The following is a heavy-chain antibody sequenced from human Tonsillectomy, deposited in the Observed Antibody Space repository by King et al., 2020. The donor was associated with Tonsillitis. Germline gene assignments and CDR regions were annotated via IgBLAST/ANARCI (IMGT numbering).Heavy chain of an antibody. J-gene: IGHJ3*02. CDR1: GFTFSDYY. D-gene: IGHD2-15*01. CDR3: GREYWGGIDI. Sequence: VQLVESGGGLVKPGGSLRLSCAASGFTFSDYYMSWIRQAPGKGLEWISFINPSGTNTNYVDSVRGRFTISRANAKNSMFLQMNSLRAEETGVYYCGREYWGGIDIWGQGTMVTVSS. CDR2: INPSGTNT. V-gene: IGHV3-11*06.